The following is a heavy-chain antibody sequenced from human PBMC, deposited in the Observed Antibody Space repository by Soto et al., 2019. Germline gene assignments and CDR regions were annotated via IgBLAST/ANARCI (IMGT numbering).Heavy chain of an antibody. V-gene: IGHV1-69*13. CDR3: AKVVPAAMGPENWFDP. CDR2: IIPIFGTA. J-gene: IGHJ5*02. Sequence: SVKVSCKASGGTFSSYAISWVRQAPGQGLEWMGGIIPIFGTANYAQKFQGRVTITADESTSTAYMELSSLRSEDTAVYYCAKVVPAAMGPENWFDPWGQGTLVTSPQ. CDR1: GGTFSSYA. D-gene: IGHD2-2*01.